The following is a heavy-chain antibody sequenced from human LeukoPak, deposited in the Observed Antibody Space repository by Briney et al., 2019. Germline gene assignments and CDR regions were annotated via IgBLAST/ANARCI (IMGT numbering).Heavy chain of an antibody. CDR3: ARDITYYYDSSGSLDY. Sequence: GASVKVSCKASGYTFASYSISWVRKAPGQGLEWIGWISAYNGNTNYAQKPQGRVTMTTDTSTSTAYMELRSLRSDDTAVYYCARDITYYYDSSGSLDYWGQGTLVTVSS. CDR2: ISAYNGNT. D-gene: IGHD3-22*01. CDR1: GYTFASYS. J-gene: IGHJ4*02. V-gene: IGHV1-18*01.